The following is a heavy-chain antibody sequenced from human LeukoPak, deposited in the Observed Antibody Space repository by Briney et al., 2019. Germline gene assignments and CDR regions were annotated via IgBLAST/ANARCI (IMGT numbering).Heavy chain of an antibody. D-gene: IGHD6-13*01. CDR1: GYSFTTYW. CDR3: ASAAHGSTWFDP. V-gene: IGHV5-51*01. CDR2: IYAGDSDT. Sequence: GESLKISFQGSGYSFTTYWIGWVRQMPGKGLEWMGIIYAGDSDTRYSPSFQGQVTISADKSISTAYLQWSSLKASDTAMYYCASAAHGSTWFDPWGQGTLVTVSS. J-gene: IGHJ5*02.